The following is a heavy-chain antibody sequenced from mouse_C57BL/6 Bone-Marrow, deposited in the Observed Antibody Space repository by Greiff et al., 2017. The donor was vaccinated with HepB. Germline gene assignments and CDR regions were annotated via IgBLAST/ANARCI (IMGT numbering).Heavy chain of an antibody. CDR3: ARGICRYFDV. Sequence: EVQLQQSGPVLVKPGASVKMSCKASGYTFTDYYMIWVKQSHGKSLEWIGVINPYNGGTSYNQKFKGKATLTVDKSSSTAYMELNSLTSEDSAVYYCARGICRYFDVWGTGTTVTVSS. CDR2: INPYNGGT. V-gene: IGHV1-19*01. CDR1: GYTFTDYY. J-gene: IGHJ1*03.